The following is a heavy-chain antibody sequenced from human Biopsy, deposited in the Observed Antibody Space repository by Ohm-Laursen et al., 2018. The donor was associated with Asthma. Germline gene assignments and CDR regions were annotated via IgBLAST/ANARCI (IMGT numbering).Heavy chain of an antibody. CDR3: ARTFHFWSPYHAEHYQL. J-gene: IGHJ1*01. V-gene: IGHV3-7*01. CDR2: IKHDGSKK. Sequence: SLRLSCTASGFTFSSYGMHWVRQAPGKGLEWVANIKHDGSKKNHVDSLKGRFTISRDNAKNSLYLQMNSLRAEDTAVYYCARTFHFWSPYHAEHYQLWGQGTLVTVSS. D-gene: IGHD3-3*02. CDR1: GFTFSSYG.